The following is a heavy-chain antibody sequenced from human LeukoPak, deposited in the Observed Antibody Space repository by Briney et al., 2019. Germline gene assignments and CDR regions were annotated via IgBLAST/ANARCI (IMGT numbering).Heavy chain of an antibody. CDR3: TRSLGVVIHGGMDV. D-gene: IGHD3-3*01. J-gene: IGHJ6*02. Sequence: SETLSLTCTVSGGSISSYHWSWIRQPPGKGLEWIGHIYYTGSTNCNPSLKSRVTISLDTSKNQFSLKLSSVTAADTAVYYCTRSLGVVIHGGMDVWGQGTTVTVSS. V-gene: IGHV4-59*01. CDR1: GGSISSYH. CDR2: IYYTGST.